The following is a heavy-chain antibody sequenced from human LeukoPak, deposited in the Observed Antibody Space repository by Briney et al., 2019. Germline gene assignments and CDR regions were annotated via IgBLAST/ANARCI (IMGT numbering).Heavy chain of an antibody. CDR2: INDSGAT. J-gene: IGHJ4*02. D-gene: IGHD6-19*01. CDR3: ARGPRGSGSTGWYLLGFDY. CDR1: GGSFSGYY. Sequence: SETLSLTCAVYGGSFSGYYWSWIRQPPGKGPEWIGEINDSGATNYNPSLKSRFTISVDTSKNQFSLKLSSVTAADTSIYYCARGPRGSGSTGWYLLGFDYWGQGTLVTVAS. V-gene: IGHV4-34*01.